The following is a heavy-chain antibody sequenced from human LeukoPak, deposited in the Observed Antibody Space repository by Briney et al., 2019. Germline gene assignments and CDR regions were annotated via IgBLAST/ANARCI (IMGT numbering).Heavy chain of an antibody. V-gene: IGHV7-4-1*02. J-gene: IGHJ4*02. CDR3: ARGSY. Sequence: ASVKVSCKASGYTFTSYAMSWVRQAPGQGLEWMGWIDTYTGNPTYAQGFTGRFVFSLYTSVSTAYLQISSLKAEDTAVYYCARGSYWGQGTLVTVSS. CDR1: GYTFTSYA. CDR2: IDTYTGNP.